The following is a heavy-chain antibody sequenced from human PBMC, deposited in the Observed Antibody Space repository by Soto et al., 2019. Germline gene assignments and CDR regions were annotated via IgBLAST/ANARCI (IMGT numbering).Heavy chain of an antibody. D-gene: IGHD5-12*01. CDR3: TRAVGYMFDD. J-gene: IGHJ4*02. Sequence: EVQLVESGVDLIHPGGSLRRSCEASGFTFSTSWMHWVRRTPGEGLAWVSRINSDGTTINYADYVKGRFTISRDNAKNTLYQQRNRMTADDTAVYYCTRAVGYMFDDLGQGTLDTVSA. V-gene: IGHV3-74*01. CDR1: GFTFSTSW. CDR2: INSDGTTI.